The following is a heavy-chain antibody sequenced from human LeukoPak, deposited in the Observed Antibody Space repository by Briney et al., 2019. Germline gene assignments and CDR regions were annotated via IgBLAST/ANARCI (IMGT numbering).Heavy chain of an antibody. CDR2: ISLRGRT. CDR1: GGSITTTNF. J-gene: IGHJ4*02. Sequence: SGTLSLTCGVSGGSITTTNFWSWVRQPPGGGLEWIGEISLRGRTQYNPSLKSRVNISIDESKNHLYLRLASVTAADTAAYYCSRESGPFCPFGYWGQGTLVIVSS. CDR3: SRESGPFCPFGY. D-gene: IGHD1-26*01. V-gene: IGHV4-4*02.